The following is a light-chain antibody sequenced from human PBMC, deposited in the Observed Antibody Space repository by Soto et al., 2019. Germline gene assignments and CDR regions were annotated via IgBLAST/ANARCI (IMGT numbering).Light chain of an antibody. CDR1: SSDVGTYNY. Sequence: QSVLTQPASVSGSPGQSLTISCTKASSDVGTYNYVSWYQQHPGKAPKLMIFEVSNRPSGVSTRFSGSKSGNTASLTISGLQAEDEADYYCSSYAGSEFLVFGGGTQLTVL. J-gene: IGLJ7*01. CDR3: SSYAGSEFLV. V-gene: IGLV2-14*01. CDR2: EVS.